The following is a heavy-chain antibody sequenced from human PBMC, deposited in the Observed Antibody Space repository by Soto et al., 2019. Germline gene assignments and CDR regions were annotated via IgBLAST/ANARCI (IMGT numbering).Heavy chain of an antibody. J-gene: IGHJ4*02. CDR1: GFTFSSYW. Sequence: PGGSLRLSCAAYGFTFSSYWMSWVRQAPGKGLEWVANIKQDGSEKYYVDSVKGRFTISRDNAKNSLYLQMNSLRAEDTAVYYCARGYEYYYDSSGYYLYWGQGTLVTVSS. CDR3: ARGYEYYYDSSGYYLY. V-gene: IGHV3-7*03. D-gene: IGHD3-22*01. CDR2: IKQDGSEK.